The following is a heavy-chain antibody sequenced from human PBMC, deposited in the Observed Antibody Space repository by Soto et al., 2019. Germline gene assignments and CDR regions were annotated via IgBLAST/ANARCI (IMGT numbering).Heavy chain of an antibody. CDR2: ISYDGSNK. CDR1: GFTFSSYG. J-gene: IGHJ4*02. D-gene: IGHD3-22*01. Sequence: GGSLRLSCAASGFTFSSYGMHWVRQAPGKGLEWVAVISYDGSNKYYADSVKGRFTISRDNSKNTLYLQMNSLRAEDTAVYYCAKDQFDSSGYYYIYYWGQGTLVPVSS. CDR3: AKDQFDSSGYYYIYY. V-gene: IGHV3-30*18.